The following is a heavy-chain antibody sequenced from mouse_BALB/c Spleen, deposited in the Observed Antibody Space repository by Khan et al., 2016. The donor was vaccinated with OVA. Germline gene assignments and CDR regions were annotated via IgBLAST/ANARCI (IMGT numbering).Heavy chain of an antibody. CDR3: ARFYYGRINFYAVDH. Sequence: VKLEESGPGLVAPSQSLSITCTVSGFSLTSYGVSWVRQPPGKGLEWLGVIWSDESTNYHSALISRLSVSKDNSKSQVFLKLKSLETDDTATYYCARFYYGRINFYAVDHWGQGTSVTVSS. CDR1: GFSLTSYG. D-gene: IGHD1-1*01. V-gene: IGHV2-3*01. CDR2: IWSDEST. J-gene: IGHJ4*01.